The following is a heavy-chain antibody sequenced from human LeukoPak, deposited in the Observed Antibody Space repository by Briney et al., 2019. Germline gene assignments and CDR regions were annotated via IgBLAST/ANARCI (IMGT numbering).Heavy chain of an antibody. CDR1: GFTVSNNY. J-gene: IGHJ4*02. CDR3: AKVTTVTQGPIPFFDY. Sequence: PGGSLRLSCAASGFTVSNNYMSWVRQAPGKGLEWVALIYSGGSTYYADFVKGRFTISRDKSNNTLYLQMNSLRAEDTAVYYCAKVTTVTQGPIPFFDYWGQGTLVTVSS. D-gene: IGHD4-17*01. V-gene: IGHV3-66*01. CDR2: IYSGGST.